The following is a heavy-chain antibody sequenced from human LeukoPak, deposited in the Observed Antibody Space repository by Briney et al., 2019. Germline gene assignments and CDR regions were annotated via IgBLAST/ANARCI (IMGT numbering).Heavy chain of an antibody. CDR2: IRNDGGEK. CDR1: GFSFSNYA. J-gene: IGHJ4*02. Sequence: GGSLRLSCAASGFSFSNYAMHWVRQAPDKGLDWVAFIRNDGGEKYYADSVKGRFTISRDNAKNSLYLQMNSLRAEDTAVYYCAREIYSSSSRGIDYWGQGTLVTVSS. D-gene: IGHD6-6*01. V-gene: IGHV3-30*02. CDR3: AREIYSSSSRGIDY.